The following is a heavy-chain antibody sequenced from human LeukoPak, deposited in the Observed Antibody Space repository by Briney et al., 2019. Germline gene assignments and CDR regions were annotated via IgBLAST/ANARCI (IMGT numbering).Heavy chain of an antibody. V-gene: IGHV3-33*01. D-gene: IGHD3-22*01. Sequence: GGSLRLSCAASGFTLSSYGMHWVRQAPGKGLEWVAVIWYDGSNKYDADSVKGRFTISRDNSKNTLYLQMNSLRAEDTAVYYCARDLGYYYDSSGYYPDYWGQGTLVTVSS. CDR2: IWYDGSNK. J-gene: IGHJ4*02. CDR1: GFTLSSYG. CDR3: ARDLGYYYDSSGYYPDY.